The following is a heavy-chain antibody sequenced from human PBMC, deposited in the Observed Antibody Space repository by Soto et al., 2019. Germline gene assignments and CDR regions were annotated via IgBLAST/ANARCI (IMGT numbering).Heavy chain of an antibody. D-gene: IGHD2-15*01. V-gene: IGHV4-39*01. J-gene: IGHJ5*02. CDR3: ARRGGLRYCSGGSCSYNWFDP. CDR2: IYYSGST. CDR1: GGSISSSSYY. Sequence: SETLSLTCTVSGGSISSSSYYWGWIRQPPGKGLEWIGSIYYSGSTYYNPSLKSRVTISVDTSKNQFSLKLSPVTAADTAVYYCARRGGLRYCSGGSCSYNWFDPWGQGTLVTVSS.